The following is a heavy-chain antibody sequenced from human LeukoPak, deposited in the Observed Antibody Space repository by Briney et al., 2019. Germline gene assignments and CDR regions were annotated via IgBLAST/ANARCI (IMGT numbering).Heavy chain of an antibody. Sequence: GGSLRLSCAASEFTFSNYGMHWVRQAPGKGLEWVAFIRYDESNEYYADSVKGRFTISRDNSKNTLYLQMNSLRAEDTAVYYCAKDIDYGDYVVSWGQGTLVTVSS. J-gene: IGHJ4*02. CDR2: IRYDESNE. V-gene: IGHV3-30*02. D-gene: IGHD4-17*01. CDR1: EFTFSNYG. CDR3: AKDIDYGDYVVS.